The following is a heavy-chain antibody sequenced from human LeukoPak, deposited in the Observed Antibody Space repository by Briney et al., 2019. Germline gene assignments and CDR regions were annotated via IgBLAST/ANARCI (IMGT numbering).Heavy chain of an antibody. J-gene: IGHJ4*02. CDR1: GGTFSSYA. CDR2: IIPIFGTA. CDR3: ARVPRRTVTFLGY. Sequence: ASVKVSCKASGGTFSSYAISWVRQAPGQGLEWMGGIIPIFGTANYAQKFQGRVTITADESTSTAYMELSSLRSDDTAVYYCARVPRRTVTFLGYWGQGTLVTVSS. D-gene: IGHD4-17*01. V-gene: IGHV1-69*13.